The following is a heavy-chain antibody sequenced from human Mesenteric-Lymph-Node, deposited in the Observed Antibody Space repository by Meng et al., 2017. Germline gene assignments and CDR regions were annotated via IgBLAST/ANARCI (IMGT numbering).Heavy chain of an antibody. J-gene: IGHJ5*02. D-gene: IGHD6-13*01. CDR2: INHSEST. V-gene: IGHV4-34*01. CDR3: ARGRRGIAALGSWLDP. Sequence: SETLSLTCAAYGGSFGGYYWSWIRQPPGKGLEWIGEINHSESTNYNPSPKRRVTTSADTSKNQFSLKLSAVTAADTAVYYCARGRRGIAALGSWLDPWGQGTLVTVSS. CDR1: GGSFGGYY.